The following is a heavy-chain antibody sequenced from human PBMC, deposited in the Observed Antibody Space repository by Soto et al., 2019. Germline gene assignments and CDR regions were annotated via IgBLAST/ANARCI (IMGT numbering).Heavy chain of an antibody. V-gene: IGHV3-64*01. J-gene: IGHJ4*02. D-gene: IGHD5-12*01. CDR2: LSSNGGST. CDR1: GFTFSSYA. CDR3: ARRDGYNFDY. Sequence: GGSLRLSCAASGFTFSSYAMSWVRQTPGKGLEWVSTLSSNGGSTYYANSVKGRFTISRDNSKNTLYLQMGSLRAEDMAVYYCARRDGYNFDYWGQGTLVTVSS.